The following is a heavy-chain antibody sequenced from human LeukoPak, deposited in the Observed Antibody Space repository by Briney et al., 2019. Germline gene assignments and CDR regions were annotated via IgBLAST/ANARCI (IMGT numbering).Heavy chain of an antibody. CDR2: IIPIFGTA. CDR1: GGTFSSYA. Sequence: GASVKVSCKASGGTFSSYAISWVRQAPGQGLEWMGGIIPIFGTANYAQKFQGRVTITADESTSTAYMELSSLRSEDTAVYYCARSDNYRYSSSEFDVWGQGTTVTVSS. CDR3: ARSDNYRYSSSEFDV. J-gene: IGHJ6*02. D-gene: IGHD6-6*01. V-gene: IGHV1-69*13.